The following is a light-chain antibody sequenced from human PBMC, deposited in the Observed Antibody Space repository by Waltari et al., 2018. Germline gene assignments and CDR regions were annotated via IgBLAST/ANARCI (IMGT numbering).Light chain of an antibody. Sequence: LVFTQSLGTLPLSPGERVTLSCRASQGVSRSLPWYPQKPGQAPKPLIYGASTRATAIADRFTGSGSGTDFSLTISSLEPEDFAIYFWQHYVRLPATFGQGTKVEIK. J-gene: IGKJ1*01. CDR1: QGVSRS. V-gene: IGKV3-20*01. CDR2: GAS. CDR3: QHYVRLPAT.